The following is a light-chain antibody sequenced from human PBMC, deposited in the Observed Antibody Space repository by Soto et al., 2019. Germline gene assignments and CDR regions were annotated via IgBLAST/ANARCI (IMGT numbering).Light chain of an antibody. V-gene: IGKV1-17*01. J-gene: IGKJ4*01. Sequence: DIQMTQSPSSLSASVADRVTITCRASQDIGTDLGWYQQKPGKAPERLIYEASVLQSGVPSRFSGSGSGTEFTLTVSSLQPEDFATNHCVQHYSYPLTFGGGTKVDIK. CDR2: EAS. CDR3: VQHYSYPLT. CDR1: QDIGTD.